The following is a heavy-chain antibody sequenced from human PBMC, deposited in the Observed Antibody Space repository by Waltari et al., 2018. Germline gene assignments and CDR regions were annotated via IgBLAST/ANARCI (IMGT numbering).Heavy chain of an antibody. CDR2: INPNSGGT. CDR1: GYTFTGYY. CDR3: ARGITGTTGDYFDY. D-gene: IGHD1-7*01. Sequence: QVVQSGAEVKRPGASLKVSCKASGYTFTGYYMHWVRQAPGQGLEWMGWINPNSGGTNYAQKFQGRVTMTRDTSISTAYMELSRLRSDDTAVYYCARGITGTTGDYFDYWGQGTLVTVSS. J-gene: IGHJ4*02. V-gene: IGHV1-2*02.